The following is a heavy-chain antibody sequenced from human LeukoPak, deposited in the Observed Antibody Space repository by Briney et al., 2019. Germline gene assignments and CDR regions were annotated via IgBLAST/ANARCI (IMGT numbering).Heavy chain of an antibody. V-gene: IGHV3-21*01. Sequence: GGSLRLSCAASGFTFSSYSMNWVRQAPGKGLEWVSSISSSSSYIYYADSVKGRFTISRDNAKNSLYLQMNSLRAEDTAVYYCARGPIVVVPAAILYYFDYWGQGTLVTVSS. CDR1: GFTFSSYS. CDR2: ISSSSSYI. D-gene: IGHD2-2*01. J-gene: IGHJ4*02. CDR3: ARGPIVVVPAAILYYFDY.